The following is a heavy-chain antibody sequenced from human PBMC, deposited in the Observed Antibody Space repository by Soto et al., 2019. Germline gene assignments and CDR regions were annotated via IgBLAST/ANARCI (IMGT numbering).Heavy chain of an antibody. D-gene: IGHD3-22*01. CDR2: IIPIFGTA. V-gene: IGHV1-69*13. CDR1: GGTFSSYA. CDR3: ARAYYYDSSGYYYGAAFDI. Sequence: EASVKVSCKASGGTFSSYAISWVRQAPGQGLEWMGGIIPIFGTANYAQKFQGRVTITADESTSTAYMELSSLRSEDTAVYYCARAYYYDSSGYYYGAAFDIWGQGTMVTVSS. J-gene: IGHJ3*02.